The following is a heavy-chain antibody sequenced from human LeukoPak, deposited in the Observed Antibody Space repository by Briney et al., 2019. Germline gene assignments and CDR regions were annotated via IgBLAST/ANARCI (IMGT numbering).Heavy chain of an antibody. CDR2: IKTSGST. D-gene: IGHD6-6*01. CDR3: ARDEGQLAGYYFDY. Sequence: SETLSLTCTVSGGSISSYYWSWIRQPAGKGLEWIGRIKTSGSTNYNPSLKSRVTMSVDTSKNQFSLKLTSVTAADTAVYYYARDEGQLAGYYFDYWGQGTLVTVSS. CDR1: GGSISSYY. J-gene: IGHJ4*02. V-gene: IGHV4-4*07.